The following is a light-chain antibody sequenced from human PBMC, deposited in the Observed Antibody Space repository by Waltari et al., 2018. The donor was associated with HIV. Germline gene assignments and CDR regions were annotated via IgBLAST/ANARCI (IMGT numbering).Light chain of an antibody. J-gene: IGLJ2*01. V-gene: IGLV7-46*01. Sequence: QAVVTQEPSLTVSPGGTVTLTCGSSTGVVTSGQWPNWFQQKPGQAPRPLLSDTTNKHAWTPARVSGSLLGGKAVLTLAGAQAEDEDDYYCSLSFGGAAVFGGGTHVTVL. CDR1: TGVVTSGQW. CDR3: SLSFGGAAV. CDR2: DTT.